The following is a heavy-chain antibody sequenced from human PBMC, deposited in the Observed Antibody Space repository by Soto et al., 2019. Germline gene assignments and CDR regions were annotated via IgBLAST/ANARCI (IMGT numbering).Heavy chain of an antibody. CDR2: INHSGST. D-gene: IGHD4-4*01. CDR1: GGSFSGYY. J-gene: IGHJ4*02. Sequence: QVQLQQWGAGLLKPSETLSLTCAVYGGSFSGYYWSWIRQPPGKGLEWIGEINHSGSTNYNPSLKGRVTIAVDTSKNQVSLNRSSVTAADTAVYYCASGPHLLQSRFEDYWGQGTLVTVSS. V-gene: IGHV4-34*01. CDR3: ASGPHLLQSRFEDY.